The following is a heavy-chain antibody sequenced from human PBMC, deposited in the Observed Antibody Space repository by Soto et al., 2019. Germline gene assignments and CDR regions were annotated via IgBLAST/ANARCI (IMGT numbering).Heavy chain of an antibody. D-gene: IGHD3-3*01. Sequence: GASVKVSCKASGGTFSSYAISWVRQAPGQGLEWMGGIIPIFGTANYAQKFQGRVTITADESTSTAYMELSSLRSEDTAVYYCASRRLNTIFGVARQGATYYYGMDVWGQGTTVTVSS. J-gene: IGHJ6*02. CDR3: ASRRLNTIFGVARQGATYYYGMDV. CDR2: IIPIFGTA. V-gene: IGHV1-69*13. CDR1: GGTFSSYA.